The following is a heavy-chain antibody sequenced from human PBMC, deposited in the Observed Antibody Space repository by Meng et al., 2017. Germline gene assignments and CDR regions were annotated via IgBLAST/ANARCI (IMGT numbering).Heavy chain of an antibody. J-gene: IGHJ5*02. CDR2: IKPDGTMT. V-gene: IGHV3-74*01. Sequence: QLVGSGGGLVQSGGSLRLSCTASGFTFRNYWMHWVRQAPGKGLVWVSRIKPDGTMTVYADSVKGRFTISRDNAKNTLYLQMNSLRSDDTAVYYCARSDWFDPWGQGTLVTVSS. CDR1: GFTFRNYW. CDR3: ARSDWFDP.